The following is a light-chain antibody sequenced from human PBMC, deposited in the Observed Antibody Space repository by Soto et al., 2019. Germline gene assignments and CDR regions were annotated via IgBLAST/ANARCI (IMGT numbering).Light chain of an antibody. CDR2: AAS. CDR1: QSISSW. J-gene: IGKJ1*01. Sequence: QMTPSPSTXSASXGDRVTXTXRASQSISSWLAWYQQKPGKAPKLLIYAASTLESGVSSRFSGSGSGTEFTLTISSLQPEDFATYYCQQSYNNPKTFGQGTKVDI. CDR3: QQSYNNPKT. V-gene: IGKV1-5*01.